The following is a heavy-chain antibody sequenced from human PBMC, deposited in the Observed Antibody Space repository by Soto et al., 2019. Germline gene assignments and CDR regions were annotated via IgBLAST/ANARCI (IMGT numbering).Heavy chain of an antibody. CDR3: AAGIAAAGTWSDGMDV. CDR1: GFTFTSSA. J-gene: IGHJ6*02. V-gene: IGHV1-58*02. Sequence: QMQLVQSGPEVKKPGTSVKVSCKASGFTFTSSAMQWVRQARGQRLEGIGWIVVGSGNTNYAQKFQERVTITRDMSTSTAYMELSSLRSEDTAVYYCAAGIAAAGTWSDGMDVWGQGTTVTVSS. CDR2: IVVGSGNT. D-gene: IGHD6-13*01.